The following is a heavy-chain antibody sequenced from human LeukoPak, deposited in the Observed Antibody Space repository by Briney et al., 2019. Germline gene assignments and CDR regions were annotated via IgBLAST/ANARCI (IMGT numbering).Heavy chain of an antibody. CDR3: ARGGYSYVYFDY. CDR1: GYSFTNYW. Sequence: GESLKISCKDSGYSFTNYWIGWVRQMPGKNLEWMGIIYVGDSDTRYSPSFQGQVTISADKFISTAYLQWSSLKASDTAMYYCARGGYSYVYFDYWGQGTLVTVSS. CDR2: IYVGDSDT. V-gene: IGHV5-51*01. J-gene: IGHJ4*02. D-gene: IGHD5-18*01.